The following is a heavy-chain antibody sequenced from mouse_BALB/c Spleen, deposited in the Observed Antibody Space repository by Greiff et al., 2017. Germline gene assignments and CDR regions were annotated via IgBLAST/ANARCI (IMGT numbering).Heavy chain of an antibody. CDR3: ARFYDGYSRYFEV. CDR2: INPSNGRT. V-gene: IGHV1S81*02. D-gene: IGHD2-3*01. CDR1: GYTFTSYW. Sequence: QVQLQQPGAELVKPGASVKLSCKASGYTFTSYWMHWVKQRPGQGLEWIGEINPSNGRTNYNEKFKSKATLTVDKSSSTAYMQLSSLTSEDSAVYYSARFYDGYSRYFEVWGAGTTVTVSS. J-gene: IGHJ1*01.